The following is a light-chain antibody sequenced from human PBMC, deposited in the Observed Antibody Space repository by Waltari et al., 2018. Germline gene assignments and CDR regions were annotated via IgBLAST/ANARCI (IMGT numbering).Light chain of an antibody. CDR3: QQYDFLPYT. J-gene: IGKJ2*01. CDR2: DAS. Sequence: DIEMTQSPPSLSAFVGDSVTITCQASQDIKKNLNGFKRQPGKPPQILIYDASRLQTGVPSTVSGVGSGTSFSLTISSVQPDDSATYYCQQYDFLPYTFGHGTSLEIK. CDR1: QDIKKN. V-gene: IGKV1-33*01.